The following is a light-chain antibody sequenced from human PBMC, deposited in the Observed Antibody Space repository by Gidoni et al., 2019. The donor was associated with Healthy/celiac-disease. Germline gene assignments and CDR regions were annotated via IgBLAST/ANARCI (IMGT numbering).Light chain of an antibody. CDR1: QSVSSY. J-gene: IGKJ2*01. V-gene: IGKV3-11*01. CDR2: DAS. CDR3: QQRSNWPPEYT. Sequence: EIVLTQSPATLSLSPGERATLPCRASQSVSSYLAWDQQKPGQAPRLLIYDASNRATGIPARFSGSGSGTDITLTISSLEPEDFAVYYCQQRSNWPPEYTFGQGTKLEIK.